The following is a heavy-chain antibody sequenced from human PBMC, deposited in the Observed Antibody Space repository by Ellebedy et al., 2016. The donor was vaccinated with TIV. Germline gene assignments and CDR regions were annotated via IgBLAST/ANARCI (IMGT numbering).Heavy chain of an antibody. V-gene: IGHV4-59*01. D-gene: IGHD6-19*01. CDR1: GGSISTYY. J-gene: IGHJ3*02. Sequence: SETLSLTCTVSGGSISTYYWSWIRQPPGKGLEWIGYTSCSGTTNYNPSLKSRVTISVDTSKNQFSLKLSSVTAADTAVYYCARDSKKGWAFDIWGQGTVVTVSS. CDR3: ARDSKKGWAFDI. CDR2: TSCSGTT.